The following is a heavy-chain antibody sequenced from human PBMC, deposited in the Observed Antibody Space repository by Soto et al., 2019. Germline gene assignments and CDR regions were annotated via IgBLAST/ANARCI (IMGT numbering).Heavy chain of an antibody. CDR3: ARGRDGYNYPNFDY. V-gene: IGHV4-59*01. D-gene: IGHD5-18*01. Sequence: SETLSLTCTVSGASISSYDWSWIRRPPGKGLEWIGHISYSGSTNYKPSLKSRVTISVGTSKKQFSLKLTSVTAADTAVYYCARGRDGYNYPNFDYWGQGTLVTVSS. CDR1: GASISSYD. CDR2: ISYSGST. J-gene: IGHJ4*02.